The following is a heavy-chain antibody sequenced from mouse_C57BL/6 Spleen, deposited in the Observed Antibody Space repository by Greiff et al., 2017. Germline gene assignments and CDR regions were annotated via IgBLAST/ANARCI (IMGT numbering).Heavy chain of an antibody. Sequence: QVQLQQSDAELVKPGASVKISCKVSGYTFTDHSMHWVKQRPGQGLEWIGYIYPRDGGTKYNGKFKGKATLTADKSSSTAYMQLNSLTSEDSAVYVGARRENGYWARFDYGGQGTTLTGSS. V-gene: IGHV1-78*01. CDR3: ARRENGYWARFDY. CDR1: GYTFTDHS. J-gene: IGHJ2*01. CDR2: IYPRDGGT. D-gene: IGHD2-3*01.